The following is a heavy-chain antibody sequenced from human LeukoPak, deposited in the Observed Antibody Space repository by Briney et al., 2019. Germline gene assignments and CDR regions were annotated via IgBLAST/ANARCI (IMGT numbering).Heavy chain of an antibody. V-gene: IGHV4-59*01. J-gene: IGHJ6*02. CDR2: IHYSGRA. CDR3: VKFGVDYDMGV. CDR1: GDSISDSY. Sequence: PSETLSLTCTVSGDSISDSYWTWVRQPPGQGLEWIGQIHYSGRADYNPSLKRRITISVDTSKNQMSLTLTSVTAADTAIYYCVKFGVDYDMGVWGQGTTVTVSS. D-gene: IGHD3-16*01.